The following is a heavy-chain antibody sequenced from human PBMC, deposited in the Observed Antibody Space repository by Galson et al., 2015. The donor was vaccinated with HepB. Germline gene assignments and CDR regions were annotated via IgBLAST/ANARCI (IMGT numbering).Heavy chain of an antibody. V-gene: IGHV3-11*05. D-gene: IGHD4-17*01. CDR1: GFTFSDYY. CDR3: ARVADADYGDHTHFDP. Sequence: SLRLSCAVSGFTFSDYYMSWIRQAPGKGLEWISYISSNTLYTNYAGSVKGRFTVSRDNAKNSVYLQMNGLRAEDTAVYYCARVADADYGDHTHFDPWGQGTLVTVSS. J-gene: IGHJ5*02. CDR2: ISSNTLYT.